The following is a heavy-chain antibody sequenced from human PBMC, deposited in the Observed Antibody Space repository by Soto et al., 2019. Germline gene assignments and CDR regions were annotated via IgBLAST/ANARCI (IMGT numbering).Heavy chain of an antibody. J-gene: IGHJ4*02. CDR3: AHRGGSGWYFPELGFDY. CDR1: GFSLSTSGVG. CDR2: IYWNDDK. V-gene: IGHV2-5*01. D-gene: IGHD6-19*01. Sequence: QITLKESGPTLVKPTQTLTLTCTFSGFSLSTSGVGVGWIRQPPGKALEWLALIYWNDDKRYSPSLKSRLTITKDTSKNQVVLTMTNMDPVVTATSYCAHRGGSGWYFPELGFDYWGQGTLVTVSS.